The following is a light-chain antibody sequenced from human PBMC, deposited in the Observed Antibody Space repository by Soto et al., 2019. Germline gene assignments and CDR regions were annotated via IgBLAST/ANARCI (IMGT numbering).Light chain of an antibody. J-gene: IGKJ3*01. CDR1: QDISNY. V-gene: IGKV1-33*01. CDR3: QQYDNLFT. CDR2: DAS. Sequence: DIQMTQSPSSLSASVGDRVTITCQASQDISNYLNWYQQKPGKAPKLLIYDASNLETVVPSRFSGSGSGTDFIFTISSLQPEDIATYYCQQYDNLFTFGPGTKVDIK.